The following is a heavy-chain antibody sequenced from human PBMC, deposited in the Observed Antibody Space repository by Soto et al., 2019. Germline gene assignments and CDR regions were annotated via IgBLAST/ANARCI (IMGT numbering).Heavy chain of an antibody. CDR2: IKQDGSEK. V-gene: IGHV3-7*01. Sequence: EVQLVESGGGLVQPGGSLRLSCAASGFTFSSYWMSWVRQAPGKGLEWVANIKQDGSEKYYVDSVKGRFTISRDNAKNSLYLQMNSLGAEDTAVYYCARDEEGYCSGGSCYSDYYSYMDVWGKGTTVTVSS. CDR3: ARDEEGYCSGGSCYSDYYSYMDV. D-gene: IGHD2-15*01. CDR1: GFTFSSYW. J-gene: IGHJ6*03.